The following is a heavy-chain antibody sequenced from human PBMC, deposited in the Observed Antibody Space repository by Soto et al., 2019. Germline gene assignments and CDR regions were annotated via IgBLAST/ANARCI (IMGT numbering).Heavy chain of an antibody. Sequence: QVQLVESGGDLIHPGRSLELSCAASGFTLENYAMHWVRQTSDQGLEWVAAISNDGNKRYYADSVEGRFTISRDNSKSILYLQMDSLRREDSAVYYCARRGGNYEDPEFPYHFYGLDVWGQGTTVSVSS. CDR2: ISNDGNKR. J-gene: IGHJ6*02. D-gene: IGHD4-4*01. CDR3: ARRGGNYEDPEFPYHFYGLDV. CDR1: GFTLENYA. V-gene: IGHV3-30*03.